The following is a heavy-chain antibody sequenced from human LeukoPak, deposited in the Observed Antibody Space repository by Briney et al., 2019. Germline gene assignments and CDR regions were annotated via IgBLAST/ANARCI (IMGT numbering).Heavy chain of an antibody. D-gene: IGHD6-13*01. J-gene: IGHJ4*02. CDR3: AKAGGVEAAGIFDY. CDR2: IRYDGSNK. CDR1: GCTFSSYG. V-gene: IGHV3-30*02. Sequence: GESLRLSCAASGCTFSSYGVHWVRQAPGKGLEWVAFIRYDGSNKYYADSVKGRFTISRDNSKNTLYLQMNSLRAEDTAVYFCAKAGGVEAAGIFDYWGQGTLVTFSS.